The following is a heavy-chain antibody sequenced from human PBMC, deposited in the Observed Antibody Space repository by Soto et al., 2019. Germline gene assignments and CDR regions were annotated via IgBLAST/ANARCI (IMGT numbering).Heavy chain of an antibody. J-gene: IGHJ4*02. CDR3: AKLGSSAWSPHYYFDY. CDR2: ITGSGSDT. V-gene: IGHV3-23*01. D-gene: IGHD3-10*01. Sequence: EVQLLESGGGLVQPGGSLRLSCAASGFTFNNYAMAWVRQAPGKGLEWVSAITGSGSDTYYLDSVKGRFTISRDNSKNTLFLQVNSLRAEDKAIYYCAKLGSSAWSPHYYFDYWGQGTLVTVSS. CDR1: GFTFNNYA.